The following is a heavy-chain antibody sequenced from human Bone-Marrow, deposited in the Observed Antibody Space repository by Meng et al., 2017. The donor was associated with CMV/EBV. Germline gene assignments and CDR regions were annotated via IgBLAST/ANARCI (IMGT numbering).Heavy chain of an antibody. D-gene: IGHD5-24*01. Sequence: SETLSLTCTASGGSISNYYWSWIRQSPGRGLEWIGYIYSSGNTNYNPSLKSRVTISVDASKNQFSLRLSSVTAADTAIYYCARGSTRDKFDPWGQGTLVTVSS. J-gene: IGHJ5*02. V-gene: IGHV4-59*01. CDR2: IYSSGNT. CDR3: ARGSTRDKFDP. CDR1: GGSISNYY.